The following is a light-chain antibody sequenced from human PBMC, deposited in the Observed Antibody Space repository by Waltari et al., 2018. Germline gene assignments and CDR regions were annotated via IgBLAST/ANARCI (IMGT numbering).Light chain of an antibody. J-gene: IGKJ5*01. CDR2: GAS. V-gene: IGKV3D-15*01. CDR1: QSVGSS. Sequence: EVVLTQSPGTLSLSLGERATLSCRASQSVGSSLAWYQQRPGQAPRLLIYGASTRATGIPARFSGSGSGTDFTLTISSLQSEDLAIYFCHQYAHRLNFGQGTRLHIK. CDR3: HQYAHRLN.